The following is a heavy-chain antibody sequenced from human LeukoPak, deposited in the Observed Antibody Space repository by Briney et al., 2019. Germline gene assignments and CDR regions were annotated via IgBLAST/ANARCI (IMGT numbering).Heavy chain of an antibody. D-gene: IGHD6-6*01. V-gene: IGHV4-34*01. J-gene: IGHJ4*02. CDR3: ARTTSIAAALDY. Sequence: SETLSLTCAVYGGSFSGYYWSWIRQPPGKGLEWIGEINHSGSTNYNPSLKSRVTISVDTSKNQFSLKLSSVTAADTAVHYCARTTSIAAALDYWGQGTLVTVSS. CDR2: INHSGST. CDR1: GGSFSGYY.